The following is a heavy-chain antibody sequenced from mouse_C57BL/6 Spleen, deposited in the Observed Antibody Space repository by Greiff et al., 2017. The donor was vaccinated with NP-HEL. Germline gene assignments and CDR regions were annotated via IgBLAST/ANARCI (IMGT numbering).Heavy chain of an antibody. Sequence: DVHLVESGGGLVKPGGSLKLSCAASGFTFSSYAMSWVRQTPEKRLEWVATISDGGSYTYYPDNVKGRFTISRDNAKNNLYLQMSHLKSEDTAMYYCAREQGLYAMDYWGQGTSVTVSS. CDR2: ISDGGSYT. J-gene: IGHJ4*01. D-gene: IGHD3-1*01. V-gene: IGHV5-4*01. CDR3: AREQGLYAMDY. CDR1: GFTFSSYA.